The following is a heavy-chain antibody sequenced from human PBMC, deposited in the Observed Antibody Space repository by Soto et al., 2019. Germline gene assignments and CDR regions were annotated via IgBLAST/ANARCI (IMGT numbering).Heavy chain of an antibody. J-gene: IGHJ6*02. V-gene: IGHV4-59*01. Sequence: PSETLSLTCTVSGGSISSYYWSWIRQPPGKGLEWIGYISYSGGTNNNPSLKGRVTISVDTSNNQSSLKLTSVTAADTAVYYCARYGGRMDVWGQGTTVTVSS. CDR3: ARYGGRMDV. CDR2: ISYSGGT. CDR1: GGSISSYY. D-gene: IGHD3-10*01.